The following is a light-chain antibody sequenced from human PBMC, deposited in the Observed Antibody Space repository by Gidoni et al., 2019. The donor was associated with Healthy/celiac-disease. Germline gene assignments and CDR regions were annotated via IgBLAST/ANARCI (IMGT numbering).Light chain of an antibody. Sequence: EIVRTQSPATQSVSPGERATLSCRASQSVSSNLARYKQKPGQAPRLLIYGASTRATGIPARFSGSGSGTEFTLTISSLQSEDFAVYYCQQYNNWSETFGQGTKVEIK. CDR3: QQYNNWSET. CDR2: GAS. V-gene: IGKV3-15*01. CDR1: QSVSSN. J-gene: IGKJ1*01.